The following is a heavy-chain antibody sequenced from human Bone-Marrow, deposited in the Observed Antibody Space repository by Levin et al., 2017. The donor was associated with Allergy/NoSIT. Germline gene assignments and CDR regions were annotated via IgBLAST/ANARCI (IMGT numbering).Heavy chain of an antibody. CDR2: IYTSGST. J-gene: IGHJ4*02. CDR3: AREVQWVGATYVDY. Sequence: SETLSLTCTVSGGSISSYYWSWIRQPAGKGLEWIGRIYTSGSTNYNPSLKSRVTMSVDTSKNQFSLTLSSVTAAEAAVYYCAREVQWVGATYVDYWGQGTLVTVSS. CDR1: GGSISSYY. D-gene: IGHD1-26*01. V-gene: IGHV4-4*07.